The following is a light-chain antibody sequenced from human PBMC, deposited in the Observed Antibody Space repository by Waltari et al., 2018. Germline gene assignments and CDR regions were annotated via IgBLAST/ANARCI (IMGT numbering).Light chain of an antibody. J-gene: IGKJ1*01. V-gene: IGKV4-1*01. CDR2: WAS. Sequence: DIVMTQSPDSLAESLGERATINCKSSLSLLYSSNNKNYLAWYQQKPGQPPKLLIYWASTRESGVPDRSSGSGSGTDFTLTISSLQAEDVAVYYCQQYYSTPQTFGQGTKVEIK. CDR1: LSLLYSSNNKNY. CDR3: QQYYSTPQT.